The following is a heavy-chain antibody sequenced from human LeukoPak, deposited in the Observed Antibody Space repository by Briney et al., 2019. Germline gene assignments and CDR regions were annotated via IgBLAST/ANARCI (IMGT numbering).Heavy chain of an antibody. CDR1: GFTFSSYG. V-gene: IGHV3-33*06. CDR3: AKAQGYYDSRDAFDI. Sequence: AGSLRLSCAASGFTFSSYGMHWVRQAPGKGLEGMAVIWYDGSNKYYVDAVKGRFTISSDNSKDTLYLPMDSLRAADTAVYYCAKAQGYYDSRDAFDIWGQGTMVTVSS. D-gene: IGHD3-22*01. CDR2: IWYDGSNK. J-gene: IGHJ3*02.